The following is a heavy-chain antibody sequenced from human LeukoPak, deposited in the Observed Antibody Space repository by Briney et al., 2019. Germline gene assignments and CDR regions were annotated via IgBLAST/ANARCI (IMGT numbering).Heavy chain of an antibody. J-gene: IGHJ3*02. CDR3: ARESKDYYDSSGWDAFDI. V-gene: IGHV7-4-1*02. D-gene: IGHD3-22*01. CDR1: GYTFTSYA. Sequence: GASVKVSCKASGYTFTSYAMNWVRQAPGQGLEWMGWINTNTGNPTYAQGFTGRFVFSLDTSVSTAYLQISSLQAEDTAVYYCARESKDYYDSSGWDAFDIWGQGTMVTVSS. CDR2: INTNTGNP.